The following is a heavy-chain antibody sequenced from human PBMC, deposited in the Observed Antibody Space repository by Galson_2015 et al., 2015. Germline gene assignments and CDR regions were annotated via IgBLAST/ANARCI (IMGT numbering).Heavy chain of an antibody. CDR1: GGTFSSYA. CDR3: ARAGYSGYDLDYYYYMDV. D-gene: IGHD5-12*01. CDR2: IIPIFGTA. V-gene: IGHV1-69*13. J-gene: IGHJ6*03. Sequence: SVKVSCKASGGTFSSYAISWVRQAPGQGLEWMGGIIPIFGTANYAQKFQGRVTITADESTGTAYMELSSLRSEDTAVYYCARAGYSGYDLDYYYYMDVWGKGTTVTVSS.